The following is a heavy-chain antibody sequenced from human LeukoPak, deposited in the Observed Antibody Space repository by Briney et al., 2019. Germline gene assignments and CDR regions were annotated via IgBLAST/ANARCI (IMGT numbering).Heavy chain of an antibody. Sequence: GGSLRLSCAASGFTFSSYAMSWVRQAPGKGLEWVSIISGGGGTTYYVDSVKGRFTISRDNAKNSLYLQMNSLRAEDTAVYYCARDCRQLVLYYYYYGMDVWGQGTTVTVSS. V-gene: IGHV3-23*01. D-gene: IGHD6-13*01. CDR1: GFTFSSYA. CDR2: ISGGGGTT. J-gene: IGHJ6*02. CDR3: ARDCRQLVLYYYYYGMDV.